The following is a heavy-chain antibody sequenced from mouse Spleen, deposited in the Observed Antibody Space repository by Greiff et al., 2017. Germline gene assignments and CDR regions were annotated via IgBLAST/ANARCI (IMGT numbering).Heavy chain of an antibody. D-gene: IGHD2-3*01. CDR1: GYTFTSYW. CDR3: ARGDGYYAFDY. CDR2: INPSSGYT. V-gene: IGHV1-7*01. J-gene: IGHJ2*01. Sequence: VQLQQPGTELVKPGASVKLSCKASGYTFTSYWMHWVKQRPGQGLEWIGYINPSSGYTEYNQKFKDKTTLTADKSSSTAYMQLSSLTSEDTAVYYCARGDGYYAFDYGGQGTTLTVSS.